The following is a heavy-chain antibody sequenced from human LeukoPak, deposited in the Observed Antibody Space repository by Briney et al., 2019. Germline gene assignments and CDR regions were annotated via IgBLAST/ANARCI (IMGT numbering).Heavy chain of an antibody. V-gene: IGHV1-2*06. J-gene: IGHJ5*02. D-gene: IGHD3-10*01. CDR1: GYTFTGYF. CDR2: IYPHSGVT. CDR3: ARDHAFDGDNWFDP. Sequence: ASVKVSCKASGYTFTGYFMHWVRQAPGQGLEWMGRIYPHSGVTVYAQKFEGRVTMTGDTSITTAYMELSSLRSDDTAVYYCARDHAFDGDNWFDPWGQGTLVTVSS.